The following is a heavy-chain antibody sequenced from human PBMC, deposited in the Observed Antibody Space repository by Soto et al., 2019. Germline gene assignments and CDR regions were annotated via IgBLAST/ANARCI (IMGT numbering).Heavy chain of an antibody. CDR3: ARPQIPDANYYGLDV. V-gene: IGHV1-2*04. CDR1: GYTFTGYF. D-gene: IGHD2-2*01. CDR2: INPNSGAT. Sequence: EASVKVSCKASGYTFTGYFMHWVRQAPGRGLEWMGWINPNSGATNYAQKFQDWVTMTRDTSISTVYMEVSRLRSDDTAVYYCARPQIPDANYYGLDVWGQGTTVTVSS. J-gene: IGHJ6*02.